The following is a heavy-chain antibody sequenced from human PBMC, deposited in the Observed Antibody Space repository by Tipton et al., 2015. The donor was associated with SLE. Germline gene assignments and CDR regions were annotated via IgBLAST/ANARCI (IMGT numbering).Heavy chain of an antibody. CDR3: ATLRWGAYCGGYRHDDN. Sequence: SLRLSCAASGFTFSHYGMHWVRQAPGKGLEWEALILCDGSNEYYGESVMGRFTISRNNAKKMLYLQMDSLRVEETAVYYFATLRWGAYCGGYRHDDNWCQGSLVSVSS. J-gene: IGHJ4*02. D-gene: IGHD3-16*02. CDR1: GFTFSHYG. V-gene: IGHV3-30*02. CDR2: ILCDGSNE.